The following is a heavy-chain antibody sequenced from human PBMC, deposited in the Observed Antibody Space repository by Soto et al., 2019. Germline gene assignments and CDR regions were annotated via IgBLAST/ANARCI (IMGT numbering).Heavy chain of an antibody. D-gene: IGHD6-19*01. CDR2: MSGTGGST. CDR3: AKAWFSSCWSPSGFDY. V-gene: IGHV3-23*01. J-gene: IGHJ4*02. CDR1: GFTFSSYA. Sequence: EVQLLESGGGLVQPGRSLRLSCAASGFTFSSYAMNWVRQAPGKGLEWVSAMSGTGGSTYYADSVKGRFTISRDNSKNTLYLQVNSLRVEDTAVFYWAKAWFSSCWSPSGFDYWGQGTLVTVSS.